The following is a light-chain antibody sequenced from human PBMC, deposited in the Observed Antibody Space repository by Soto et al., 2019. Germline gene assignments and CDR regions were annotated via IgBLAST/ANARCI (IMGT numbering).Light chain of an antibody. CDR1: QSLLSSNGNNF. V-gene: IGKV2-28*01. Sequence: DIVMTQSPLSLPVTPGEPASISCRSSQSLLSSNGNNFLDWYLQKPGQSPQLLIYLASSRASGVPDRFSGSGSGTDFTLKISRVEAEDVGVYYCMQTLQTPYTLGQGTKLEIK. CDR3: MQTLQTPYT. J-gene: IGKJ2*01. CDR2: LAS.